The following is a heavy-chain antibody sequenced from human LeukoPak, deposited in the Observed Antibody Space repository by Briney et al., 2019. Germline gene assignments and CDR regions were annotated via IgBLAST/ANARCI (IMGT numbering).Heavy chain of an antibody. D-gene: IGHD4/OR15-4a*01. J-gene: IGHJ4*02. CDR2: ISISSSYI. CDR3: ARRAGAYSHPYDY. CDR1: GFTFSRYS. Sequence: GSLRLSCAASGFTFSRYSMNWVRQAPGKGLEWVSSISISSSYIYYADSVKGRFTISRDNSKNTLYLQMNSLRAEDTAVYYCARRAGAYSHPYDYWGQGTLVTVSS. V-gene: IGHV3-21*04.